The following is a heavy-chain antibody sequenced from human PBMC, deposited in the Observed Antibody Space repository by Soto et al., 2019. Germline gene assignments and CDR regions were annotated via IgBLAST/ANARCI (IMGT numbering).Heavy chain of an antibody. J-gene: IGHJ5*02. D-gene: IGHD6-13*01. Sequence: GGSLRLSCAASGFTFSSYSMNWVRQAPGKGLEWVSSISSSSSYIYYADSVKGRFTISRDNAKNSLYLQMNSLRAEDTAVYYCASYIAAAGPFDPWGQGTLVTVSS. CDR2: ISSSSSYI. CDR3: ASYIAAAGPFDP. CDR1: GFTFSSYS. V-gene: IGHV3-21*01.